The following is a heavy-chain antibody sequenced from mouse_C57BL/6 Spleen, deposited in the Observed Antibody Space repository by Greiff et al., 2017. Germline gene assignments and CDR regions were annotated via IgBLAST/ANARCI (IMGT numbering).Heavy chain of an antibody. J-gene: IGHJ3*01. CDR3: ARQNGSSSAWFAY. Sequence: EVKLMESGGGLVKPGGSLKLSCAASGFTFSSYTMSWVRQTPEKRLEWVATISGGGGNTYYPNSVKGRFTISRDNAKNTLYLQMSSLRSEDTALYDCARQNGSSSAWFAYWGQGTLVTVSA. D-gene: IGHD1-1*01. CDR1: GFTFSSYT. V-gene: IGHV5-9*01. CDR2: ISGGGGNT.